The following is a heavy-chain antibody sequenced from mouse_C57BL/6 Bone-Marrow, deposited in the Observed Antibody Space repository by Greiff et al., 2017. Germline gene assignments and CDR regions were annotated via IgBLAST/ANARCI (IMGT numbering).Heavy chain of an antibody. D-gene: IGHD1-1*01. Sequence: EVQVVESGGDLVKPGGSLKLSCAASGFTFSSYGMSWVRQTPDKRLEWVATISSGGSYTYYPDSVKGRFTISRDNAKNTLYLQMSSLKSEDTAMYYCSRRFITTVDYWGQGTTLTVSS. V-gene: IGHV5-6*01. CDR1: GFTFSSYG. J-gene: IGHJ2*01. CDR2: ISSGGSYT. CDR3: SRRFITTVDY.